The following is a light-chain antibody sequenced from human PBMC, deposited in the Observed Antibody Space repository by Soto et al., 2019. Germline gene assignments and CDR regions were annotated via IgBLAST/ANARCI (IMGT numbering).Light chain of an antibody. V-gene: IGLV2-14*01. CDR3: SSYTSDWGV. CDR1: SSDVGGYKY. CDR2: EVS. Sequence: QSALTQPASVSGSPGQSITISCTGTSSDVGGYKYVSWYQHHPGKAPKLLIYEVSNRPSGVSNRFSGSKSGNTASLTISGLQAEDEADYYCSSYTSDWGVFGTGTKVTVL. J-gene: IGLJ1*01.